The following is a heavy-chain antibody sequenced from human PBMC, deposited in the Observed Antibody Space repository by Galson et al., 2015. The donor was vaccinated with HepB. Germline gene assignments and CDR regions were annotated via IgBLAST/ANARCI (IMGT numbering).Heavy chain of an antibody. CDR2: ISYDGSNK. V-gene: IGHV3-30*18. CDR3: AKDRQLGAAAGYYFDY. CDR1: GFTFSSYG. J-gene: IGHJ4*02. Sequence: SLRLSCAASGFTFSSYGMHWVRQAPGKGLEWVAVISYDGSNKYYADSVKGRFTISRGNSKNTLYLQMNSLRAEDTAVYYCAKDRQLGAAAGYYFDYWGQGTLVTVSS. D-gene: IGHD6-13*01.